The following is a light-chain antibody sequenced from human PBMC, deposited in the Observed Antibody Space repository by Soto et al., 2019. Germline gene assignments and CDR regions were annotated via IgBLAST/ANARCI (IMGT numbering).Light chain of an antibody. CDR2: AAS. V-gene: IGKV1-9*01. CDR1: QGISSY. Sequence: IQLTQSPSSLSASVGDRVTITCRASQGISSYLAWYQQKPGKAPKLLIYAASTLQSGVPSRFSGSGSGTDFTLTISRLQPEDFATYYCQQLNSPITFGQGTRLEIK. CDR3: QQLNSPIT. J-gene: IGKJ5*01.